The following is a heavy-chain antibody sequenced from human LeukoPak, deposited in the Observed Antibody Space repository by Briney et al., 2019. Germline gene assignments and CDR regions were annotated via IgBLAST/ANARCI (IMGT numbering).Heavy chain of an antibody. CDR1: GGTFSSYT. D-gene: IGHD3-10*01. J-gene: IGHJ4*02. CDR2: IIPIFGTA. V-gene: IGHV1-69*01. CDR3: ARGMYRNGSGSYYHFDY. Sequence: SVKVSCKASGGTFSSYTISWVRQAPGQGLEWMGGIIPIFGTANYAQKFQGRVTITADESTGTAYMELSSLRSEDTAVYYCARGMYRNGSGSYYHFDYWGQGTLVTVSS.